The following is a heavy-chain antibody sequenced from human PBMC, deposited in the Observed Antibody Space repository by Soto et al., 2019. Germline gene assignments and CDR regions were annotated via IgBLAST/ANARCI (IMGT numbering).Heavy chain of an antibody. V-gene: IGHV3-74*03. J-gene: IGHJ4*02. Sequence: EVQLVESGGGLVQPGGSLRLSCEASGFTFSGYWMHWVRQAPGKGLVWVSRINSDGSITTYADSVKGRFTISRDNAKNTLYLQMSSLGAEDTAVYYCARDTGSKKPFDYWGQGTLVTVSS. CDR2: INSDGSIT. D-gene: IGHD4-17*01. CDR1: GFTFSGYW. CDR3: ARDTGSKKPFDY.